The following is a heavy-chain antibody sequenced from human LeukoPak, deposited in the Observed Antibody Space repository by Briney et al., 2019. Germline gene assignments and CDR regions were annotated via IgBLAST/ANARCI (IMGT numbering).Heavy chain of an antibody. Sequence: SVKVSCKASGGTFSSYGINWVRQAPGQGPEWMGGIVPMYGTRNYAQKFQGRVIITADESTTTAYMELRSLRSEDTAVYYCARETSNYYYFDSWGQGTLVTVSS. CDR1: GGTFSSYG. V-gene: IGHV1-69*01. J-gene: IGHJ4*02. CDR3: ARETSNYYYFDS. D-gene: IGHD4-11*01. CDR2: IVPMYGTR.